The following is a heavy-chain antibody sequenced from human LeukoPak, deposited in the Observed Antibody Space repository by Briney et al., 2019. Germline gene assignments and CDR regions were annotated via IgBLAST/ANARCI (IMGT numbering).Heavy chain of an antibody. D-gene: IGHD4-23*01. V-gene: IGHV4-30-2*01. CDR2: IYHSGST. CDR1: GGSISSGGYY. Sequence: SETLSLTCTVSGGSISSGGYYWSWIRQPPGKGLEWIGYIYHSGSTYYNPSLKSRVTISVDRSKNQFSLKLSSVTAADTAVYYCARDGHYGGTGFDYWGQGTLVTVSS. CDR3: ARDGHYGGTGFDY. J-gene: IGHJ4*02.